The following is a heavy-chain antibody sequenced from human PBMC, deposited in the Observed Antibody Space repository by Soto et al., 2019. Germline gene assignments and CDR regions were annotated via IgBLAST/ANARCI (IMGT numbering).Heavy chain of an antibody. Sequence: GGSLRLSCAASGFTFSNAWMSWVRQAPGKGLEWVGRIKSKTDGGTTDYAAPVKGRFTISRDDSKNTLYLQMNSLKTEDTAVYYRTTRSVGLVVAATDYYMDVWGKGTTVTVSS. V-gene: IGHV3-15*01. CDR3: TTRSVGLVVAATDYYMDV. CDR2: IKSKTDGGTT. D-gene: IGHD2-15*01. CDR1: GFTFSNAW. J-gene: IGHJ6*03.